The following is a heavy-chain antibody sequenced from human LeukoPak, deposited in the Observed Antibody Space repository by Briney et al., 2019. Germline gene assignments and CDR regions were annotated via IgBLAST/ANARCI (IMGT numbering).Heavy chain of an antibody. Sequence: VASVKVSCKVSGYTLTELSMHWVRQALGKGLEWMGGFDPEDGETIYAQKFQGRVTMTEDTSTDTAYMELSSLRSEDTAVYYCATDRFGAVAGTSWFDPWGQGTLVTVSS. V-gene: IGHV1-24*01. CDR1: GYTLTELS. D-gene: IGHD6-19*01. J-gene: IGHJ5*02. CDR3: ATDRFGAVAGTSWFDP. CDR2: FDPEDGET.